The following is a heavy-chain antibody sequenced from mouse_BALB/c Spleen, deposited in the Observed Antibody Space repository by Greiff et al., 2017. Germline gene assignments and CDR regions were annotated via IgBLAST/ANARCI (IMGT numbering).Heavy chain of an antibody. CDR1: GYAFTNYL. CDR2: INPGSGGT. Sequence: QVQLQQSGAELVRPGTSVKVSCKASGYAFTNYLIEWVKQRPGQGLEWIGVINPGSGGTNYNEKFKGKATMTADKSSSTAYMQLSSLTSDDSAVFCCARSTMTTGYFDVWGAGTTVTVSS. V-gene: IGHV1-54*01. J-gene: IGHJ1*01. CDR3: ARSTMTTGYFDV. D-gene: IGHD2-4*01.